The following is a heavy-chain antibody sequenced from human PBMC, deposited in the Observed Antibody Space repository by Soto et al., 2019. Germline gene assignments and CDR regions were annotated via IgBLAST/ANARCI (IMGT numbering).Heavy chain of an antibody. CDR2: ISGSGGST. D-gene: IGHD3-3*01. J-gene: IGHJ4*02. CDR3: AKVTTIFGVVPHYFDY. CDR1: GFTFSSYA. V-gene: IGHV3-23*01. Sequence: GGSLRLSCAASGFTFSSYAMSWVRQAPGKGLEWVSAISGSGGSTYYADSVKGRFTISRDNSKNTLYLQMNSLRAEDTAVYYCAKVTTIFGVVPHYFDYWGQGTLVTVSS.